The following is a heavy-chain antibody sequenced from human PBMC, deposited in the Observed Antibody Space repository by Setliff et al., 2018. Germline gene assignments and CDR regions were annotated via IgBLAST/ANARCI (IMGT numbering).Heavy chain of an antibody. CDR1: GDSISDAS. CDR3: ARGGTYRYFDY. CDR2: VFYNGAA. J-gene: IGHJ4*02. V-gene: IGHV4-59*01. Sequence: SETLSLTCTVSGDSISDASIMAWIRQPPGKGLEFIGYVFYNGAAKYDPSLKSRVTMSVDTAKTQFSLKLNSMTTADTAVYYCARGGTYRYFDYWGQGALVTVAS.